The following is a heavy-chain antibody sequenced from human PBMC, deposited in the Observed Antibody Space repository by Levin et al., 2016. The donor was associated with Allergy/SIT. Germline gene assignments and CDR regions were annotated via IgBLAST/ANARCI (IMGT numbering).Heavy chain of an antibody. CDR2: ISGSGGST. J-gene: IGHJ6*02. D-gene: IGHD5-24*01. Sequence: VRQAPGKGLEWVSAISGSGGSTYYADSVKGRFTISRDNSKNTLYLQMNSLRAEDTAVYYCAKAKDGYNRETGHGMDVWGQGTTVTAP. V-gene: IGHV3-23*01. CDR3: AKAKDGYNRETGHGMDV.